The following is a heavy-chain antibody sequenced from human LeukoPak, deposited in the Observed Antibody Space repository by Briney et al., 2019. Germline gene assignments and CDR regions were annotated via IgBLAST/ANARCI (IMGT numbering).Heavy chain of an antibody. Sequence: GGSLRLSCAASGFTFSRYAMHWVRQAPGKGLEWVAVISYDGSNKYYADSVKGRFTISRDNSKSTLYLQMNSLRAEDTAVYYCARDPWRGDTAMVYPHYWGQGTLVTVSS. D-gene: IGHD5-18*01. CDR3: ARDPWRGDTAMVYPHY. CDR1: GFTFSRYA. J-gene: IGHJ4*02. V-gene: IGHV3-30-3*01. CDR2: ISYDGSNK.